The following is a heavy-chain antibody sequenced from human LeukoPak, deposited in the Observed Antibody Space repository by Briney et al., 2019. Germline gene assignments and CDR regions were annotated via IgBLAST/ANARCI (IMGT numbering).Heavy chain of an antibody. CDR1: GFTFSSYS. CDR3: ARARLMINGAFDI. Sequence: GGSLRLSCAASGFTFSSYSMNWVRQAPGKGLEWVSSISSRSSYIYYADSVKGRFTISRDNAKNSLYLQMSSLRVEDTAVYYCARARLMINGAFDIWGQGTMVTVSS. CDR2: ISSRSSYI. J-gene: IGHJ3*02. V-gene: IGHV3-21*04. D-gene: IGHD3-16*01.